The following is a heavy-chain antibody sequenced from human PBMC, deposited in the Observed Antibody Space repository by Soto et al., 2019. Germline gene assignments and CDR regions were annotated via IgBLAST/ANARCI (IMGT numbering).Heavy chain of an antibody. J-gene: IGHJ4*02. CDR3: KRKLYCGGDCPEYYFDY. D-gene: IGHD2-21*02. CDR1: GFTVSSNE. Sequence: GGSLRLSCAASGFTVSSNEMSWVRQAPGKGLEWVSSISGGSTYYADSRKGRFTISRDNSKNTLHLQMNSLRAEDTAVYYCKRKLYCGGDCPEYYFDYWGQGTLVTVSS. V-gene: IGHV3-66*01. CDR2: ISGGST.